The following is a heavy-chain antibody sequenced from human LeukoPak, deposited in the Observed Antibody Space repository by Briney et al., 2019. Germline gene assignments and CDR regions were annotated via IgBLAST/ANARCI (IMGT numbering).Heavy chain of an antibody. V-gene: IGHV3-23*01. D-gene: IGHD1-7*01. J-gene: IGHJ3*02. CDR2: IGGGPGNT. Sequence: GESLRLSCAASGFSFSSYAMSWVRQAPGKGLEWVSVIGGGPGNTYYTDSVKGRFTISRDNAKNSLYLQMNSLRAEDTAVYYCARDSGNYLDAFDIWGQGTMVTVSS. CDR3: ARDSGNYLDAFDI. CDR1: GFSFSSYA.